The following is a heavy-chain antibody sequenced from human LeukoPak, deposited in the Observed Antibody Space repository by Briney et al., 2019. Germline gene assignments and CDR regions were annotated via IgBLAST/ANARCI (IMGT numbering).Heavy chain of an antibody. D-gene: IGHD3-10*01. J-gene: IGHJ4*02. V-gene: IGHV3-15*07. CDR2: IKSKTDGGTT. CDR3: TRNRLGSGSYYTDY. Sequence: GGSLRLSCAASGFTFSNAWMNWVRQAPGKGLEWVGRIKSKTDGGTTDYGAPVKGRFTISRDDSKNTLYLQMNTLETDDTAVYYCTRNRLGSGSYYTDYWGQGTLVTVSS. CDR1: GFTFSNAW.